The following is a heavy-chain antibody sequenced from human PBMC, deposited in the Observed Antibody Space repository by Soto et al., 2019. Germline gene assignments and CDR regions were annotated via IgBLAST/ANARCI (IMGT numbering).Heavy chain of an antibody. CDR1: GFTFSAYA. J-gene: IGHJ4*02. D-gene: IGHD6-19*01. CDR2: MSYDGSTK. CDR3: ARAGRQWLAKYYFDF. Sequence: QLQLVESGGGVVQPGGSLRLSCAASGFTFSAYAMHWVRQAPGKGLEWVALMSYDGSTKEYADSVKGRFTISRDNSENTLSLQMSSLRNEDTALYFCARAGRQWLAKYYFDFWGQGTLVTVSS. V-gene: IGHV3-30-3*01.